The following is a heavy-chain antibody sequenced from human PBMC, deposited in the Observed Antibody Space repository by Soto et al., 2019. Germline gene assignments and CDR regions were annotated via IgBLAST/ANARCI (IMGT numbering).Heavy chain of an antibody. J-gene: IGHJ6*02. CDR1: GYSLSHPRMG. V-gene: IGHV2-26*01. CDR3: ARVLYYGMEV. Sequence: QVTLKESGPVLVKPTETLPLTCTVSGYSLSHPRMGVSWIRQPPGKALEWLAHISAHDEKPYSTSLMTRLTISQDTSKSQVVLTMTHMDPGDTATYYCARVLYYGMEVWGQGTTVTVSS. CDR2: ISAHDEK.